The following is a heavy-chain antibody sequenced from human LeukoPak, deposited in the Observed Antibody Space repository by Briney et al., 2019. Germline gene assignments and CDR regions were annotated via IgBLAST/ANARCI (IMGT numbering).Heavy chain of an antibody. CDR3: ARDFPYYYDTSGYYSDY. J-gene: IGHJ4*02. CDR1: GFTFSSYE. D-gene: IGHD3-22*01. CDR2: ITGSGDTI. Sequence: PGGSLRLSCSASGFTFSSYEMNWVRQAPGKGLEWISYITGSGDTIYYADSVKGRFTISRDNAKNSLFLQMNSLTADDTAVYYCARDFPYYYDTSGYYSDYWGQGTLVTVSS. V-gene: IGHV3-48*03.